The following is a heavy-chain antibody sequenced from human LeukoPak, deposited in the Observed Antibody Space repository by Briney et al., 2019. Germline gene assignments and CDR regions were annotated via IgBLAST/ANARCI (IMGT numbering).Heavy chain of an antibody. J-gene: IGHJ4*02. D-gene: IGHD5-18*01. CDR1: GGSFSGYY. V-gene: IGHV4-34*01. CDR2: INHSGST. Sequence: SETLSLTCAVYGGSFSGYYWSRIRQPPGKGLEWIGEINHSGSTNYNPSLKSRVTISVDTSKNQFSLKLSSVTAADTAVYYCARAPGTAMPRDRYFDYWGQGTLVTVSS. CDR3: ARAPGTAMPRDRYFDY.